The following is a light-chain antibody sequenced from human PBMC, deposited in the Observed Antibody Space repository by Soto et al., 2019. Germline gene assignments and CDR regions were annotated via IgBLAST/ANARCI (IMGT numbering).Light chain of an antibody. Sequence: DIEMTQSPSSLSASVGDRVTITCRASQSISSYLNWYQQKPGNAPNLLIYAASTLQSGVPSRFSAYGSETDFTLTISNLQAEDFATYYCQQSYTIPRTFDQGTKVEVK. CDR2: AAS. CDR3: QQSYTIPRT. J-gene: IGKJ1*01. V-gene: IGKV1-39*01. CDR1: QSISSY.